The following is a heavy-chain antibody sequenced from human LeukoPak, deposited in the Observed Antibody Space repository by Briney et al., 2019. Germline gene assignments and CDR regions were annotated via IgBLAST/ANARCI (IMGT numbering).Heavy chain of an antibody. D-gene: IGHD2-2*02. V-gene: IGHV3-21*01. CDR1: GFTFSSYA. J-gene: IGHJ6*02. Sequence: PGGSLRLSCAASGFTFSSYAVSWVRQAPGKGLEWVSSIISSSYMYYADSVKGRFTISRDNAKNSLYLQMNSLRAEDTAVYYCARDQVLGAPAAIRGYYYYYGMDVWGQGTTVTVSS. CDR2: IISSSYM. CDR3: ARDQVLGAPAAIRGYYYYYGMDV.